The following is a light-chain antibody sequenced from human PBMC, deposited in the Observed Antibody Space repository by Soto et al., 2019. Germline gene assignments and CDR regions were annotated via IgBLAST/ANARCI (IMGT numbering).Light chain of an antibody. Sequence: EIVMTQSPATLSVSPGERATLSCRASQSVSSNLAWYQQKPGQAPRLLIYGASTRATGIPARFSGSGSGTEFTLTISSLEPEDFAVYYCQQRSTWPPFTFGPGTKVDIK. J-gene: IGKJ3*01. CDR1: QSVSSN. CDR3: QQRSTWPPFT. CDR2: GAS. V-gene: IGKV3-15*01.